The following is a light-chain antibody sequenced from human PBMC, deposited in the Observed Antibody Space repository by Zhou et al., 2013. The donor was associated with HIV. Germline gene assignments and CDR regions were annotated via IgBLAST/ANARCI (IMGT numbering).Light chain of an antibody. CDR2: GAS. V-gene: IGKV3-20*01. J-gene: IGKJ5*01. CDR3: QQYGSSPIT. CDR1: QSVSSGY. Sequence: ETVLTQSPGTLSLSPGERATLSCLASQSVSSGYLAWYQQKPGQAPRLLIYGASSRATGISDRFSGSGSGTDFTLTISRLEPEDFAVYFCQQYGSSPITFGQGTRLEI.